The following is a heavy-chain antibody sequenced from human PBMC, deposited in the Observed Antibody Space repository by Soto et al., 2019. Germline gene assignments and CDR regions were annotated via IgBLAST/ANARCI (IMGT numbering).Heavy chain of an antibody. D-gene: IGHD1-26*01. V-gene: IGHV4-59*02. J-gene: IGHJ5*02. CDR3: ARDMHAGFTHYFDP. Sequence: SEPRSLTWFVPGGIVISHHLSWRRLIPGQGLEWIAYPSYTGNTNYNPSLQSRVTISLYASENQLSLKLTSMTAADTAVYYCARDMHAGFTHYFDPWGQGTLVTVSS. CDR2: PSYTGNT. CDR1: GGIVISHH.